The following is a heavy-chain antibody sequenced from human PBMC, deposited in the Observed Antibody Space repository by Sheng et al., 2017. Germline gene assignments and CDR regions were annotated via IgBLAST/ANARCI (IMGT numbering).Heavy chain of an antibody. CDR3: ARMVAWLRPIDY. D-gene: IGHD5-12*01. V-gene: IGHV3-23*04. Sequence: EVQLVESGGGLVQPGGSLRLSCAASGFTFNNYAMSWVRQAPGKGLEWVSIISGGGGNTYYADSVKGRFTISRDNSRNTLNLHVNSLRVDDTAVYFCARMVAWLRPIDYWGQGTLVTVSS. CDR2: ISGGGGNT. J-gene: IGHJ4*02. CDR1: GFTFNNYA.